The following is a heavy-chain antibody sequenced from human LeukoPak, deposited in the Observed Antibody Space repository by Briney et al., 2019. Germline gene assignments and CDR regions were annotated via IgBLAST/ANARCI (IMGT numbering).Heavy chain of an antibody. CDR2: ISFTSANT. J-gene: IGHJ4*02. CDR3: AKDFSGYSYGTYLTD. V-gene: IGHV3-23*01. D-gene: IGHD5-18*01. Sequence: QPGGSLRLSCAASGFTFSTFAMIWVRQAPGKGLEWVSSISFTSANTYYADSVKDRFTISRDNSESMVYLQMNSLRAEDTAVYYCAKDFSGYSYGTYLTDWGQGTLVTVSS. CDR1: GFTFSTFA.